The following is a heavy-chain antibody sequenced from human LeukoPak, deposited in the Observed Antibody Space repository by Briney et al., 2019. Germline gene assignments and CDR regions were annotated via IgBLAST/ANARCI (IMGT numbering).Heavy chain of an antibody. Sequence: SETLSLTCTVSGDSISSGDYYGSWIRQPPGKGLEWTGYIDYSGNTYYNPSLRSRLTISTDTSKNQFSLKLTSVTAADTAVYYCARYYCSSSACPGIDSWGQGTLVTVSS. D-gene: IGHD2-2*01. CDR2: IDYSGNT. J-gene: IGHJ4*02. CDR3: ARYYCSSSACPGIDS. V-gene: IGHV4-30-4*01. CDR1: GDSISSGDYY.